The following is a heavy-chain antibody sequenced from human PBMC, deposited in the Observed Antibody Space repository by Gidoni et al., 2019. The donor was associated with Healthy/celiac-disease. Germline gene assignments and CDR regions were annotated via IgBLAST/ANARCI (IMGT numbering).Heavy chain of an antibody. Sequence: QMQLVQSGPEVKKPGTSVKVSCKASGFTFTSSAMQWVRQARGQRLEWIGWIVVCSGNTNYAQKFQERVTITRDMSTSTAYMELSSLRSEDTAVYYCAASLLVGATPEKKFDPWGQGTLVTVSS. CDR2: IVVCSGNT. V-gene: IGHV1-58*02. D-gene: IGHD1-26*01. J-gene: IGHJ5*02. CDR1: GFTFTSSA. CDR3: AASLLVGATPEKKFDP.